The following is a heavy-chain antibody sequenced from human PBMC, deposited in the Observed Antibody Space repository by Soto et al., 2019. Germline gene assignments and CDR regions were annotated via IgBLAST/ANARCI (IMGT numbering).Heavy chain of an antibody. Sequence: SETLSLTCTVSGGSISSSSYYWGWIRQPPGKGLEWIGSIYYSGSTYYNPSLKSRVTISVDTSKNQFSLKLSSVTAADTAVYYCASAEYYYDSSGYYDGVGWFDPWGQGTLVTVSS. CDR1: GGSISSSSYY. V-gene: IGHV4-39*01. CDR2: IYYSGST. J-gene: IGHJ5*02. CDR3: ASAEYYYDSSGYYDGVGWFDP. D-gene: IGHD3-22*01.